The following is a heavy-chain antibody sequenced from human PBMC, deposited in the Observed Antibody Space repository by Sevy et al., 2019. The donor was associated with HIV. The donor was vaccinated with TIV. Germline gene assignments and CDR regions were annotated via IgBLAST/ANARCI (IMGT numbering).Heavy chain of an antibody. CDR3: ARESPSDWYLDS. J-gene: IGHJ4*02. CDR2: IWFDGSVK. V-gene: IGHV3-33*01. D-gene: IGHD6-19*01. CDR1: GFSFSNSG. Sequence: GGCLRLSCAASGFSFSNSGMHWVRQAPGKGLEWVAAIWFDGSVKYYKDSVKDRFTIFRDNSRNTQYLQINSLRAEETAVYYCARESPSDWYLDSWGQGALVTVSS.